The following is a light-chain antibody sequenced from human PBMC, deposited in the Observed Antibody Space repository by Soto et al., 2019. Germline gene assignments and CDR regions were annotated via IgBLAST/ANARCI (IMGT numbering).Light chain of an antibody. V-gene: IGLV1-40*01. CDR3: QSYDSSLSGDV. Sequence: QSVLTQPPSVSGAQGQRVTISCTGSSSNIGAGYDVHWYHQLPGTSPKVLIYGNSNRPSGVPDRFSGSKSGTSASLAITGLQAEDEADYYCQSYDSSLSGDVFGTGTKVTVL. CDR2: GNS. J-gene: IGLJ1*01. CDR1: SSNIGAGYD.